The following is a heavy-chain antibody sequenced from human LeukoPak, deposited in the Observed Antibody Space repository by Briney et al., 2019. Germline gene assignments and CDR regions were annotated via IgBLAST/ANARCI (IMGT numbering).Heavy chain of an antibody. D-gene: IGHD3-3*01. CDR1: AGSIFSSGFH. CDR3: ARQNGENDYDFWSGYYYTYYFGY. J-gene: IGHJ4*02. Sequence: PSETLSLTCTVSAGSIFSSGFHWGWIRQTPGKGLEWIGSIHYSGNTYYNPSLKSRITISVDTSKNQFSLKLSSVTAADTAVYYCARQNGENDYDFWSGYYYTYYFGYWGQGTLVTVSS. CDR2: IHYSGNT. V-gene: IGHV4-39*01.